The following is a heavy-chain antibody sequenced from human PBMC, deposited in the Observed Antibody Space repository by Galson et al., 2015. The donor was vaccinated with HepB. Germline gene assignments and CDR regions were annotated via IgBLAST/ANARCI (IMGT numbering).Heavy chain of an antibody. Sequence: SLRLSCAVSGFTFSTFTMNWVRQAPGKGLEWVSSISSSSGYIYYADSVKGRFTISRDNAKKSLYLQMSSLRAEDTAVYYCARDPVEMATMDYGLDVWGQGTTVTVSS. CDR1: GFTFSTFT. CDR2: ISSSSGYI. J-gene: IGHJ6*02. CDR3: ARDPVEMATMDYGLDV. V-gene: IGHV3-21*01. D-gene: IGHD5-24*01.